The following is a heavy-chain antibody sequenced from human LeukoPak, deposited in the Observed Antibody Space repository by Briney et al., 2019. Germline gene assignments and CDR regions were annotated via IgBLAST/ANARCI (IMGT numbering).Heavy chain of an antibody. D-gene: IGHD3-22*01. CDR3: ARGDREGYGMDV. J-gene: IGHJ6*02. CDR1: GYTLTSYD. CDR2: MNPNSGNT. V-gene: IGHV1-8*01. Sequence: GASVTVSCKASGYTLTSYDINWVRQATGQGLEWMGWMNPNSGNTGYAQKFQGRVTMTRNTSISTAYMELSSLRSEDTAVYYCARGDREGYGMDVWGQGTTVTVSS.